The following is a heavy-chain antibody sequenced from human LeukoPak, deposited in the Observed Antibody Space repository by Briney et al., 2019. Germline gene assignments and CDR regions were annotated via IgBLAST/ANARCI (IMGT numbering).Heavy chain of an antibody. J-gene: IGHJ5*02. D-gene: IGHD6-13*01. V-gene: IGHV3-49*03. Sequence: GGSLRLSCTASGFTFGDYAMSWFRQAPGKGLEWVGFIRSKAYGGTTEYAASVKGRFTISRDDSKSIAYLQMNSLKTEDTAVYYCTRDSSSWYQTWWFDPWGQGTLVTVSS. CDR1: GFTFGDYA. CDR2: IRSKAYGGTT. CDR3: TRDSSSWYQTWWFDP.